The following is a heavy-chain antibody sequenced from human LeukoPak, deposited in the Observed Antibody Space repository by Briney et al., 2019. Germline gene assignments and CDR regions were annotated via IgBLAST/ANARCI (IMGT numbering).Heavy chain of an antibody. J-gene: IGHJ5*02. Sequence: SETLSLTCALYGGSSRGYYWSWIRQPPGKGLEWIGEINHSGSTNYNPSLKRRVTISVDTSKNQFSLNLSSGAAAHTAVYYCAGGLGRGLYSKRWFDPWGQGTLVTVSS. CDR1: GGSSRGYY. V-gene: IGHV4-34*01. D-gene: IGHD4-11*01. CDR2: INHSGST. CDR3: AGGLGRGLYSKRWFDP.